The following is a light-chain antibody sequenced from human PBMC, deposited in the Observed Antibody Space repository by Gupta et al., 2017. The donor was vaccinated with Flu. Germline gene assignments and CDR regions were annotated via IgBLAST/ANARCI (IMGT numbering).Light chain of an antibody. CDR2: EVN. CDR3: SSYREATVI. CDR1: GSDIPFYNF. V-gene: IGLV2-14*01. J-gene: IGLJ2*01. Sequence: TGSDIPFYNFVSWYQQHPGKAPKLLIFEVNRRPSGVSNRFSGSKSGHTASLTISELRDEDEADYHCSSYREATVIFGGGTKVTVL.